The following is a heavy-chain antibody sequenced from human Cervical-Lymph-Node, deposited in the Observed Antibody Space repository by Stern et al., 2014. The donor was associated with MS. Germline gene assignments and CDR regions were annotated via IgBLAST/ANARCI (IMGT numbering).Heavy chain of an antibody. Sequence: QVQLEESGGGVVQPGRSLRLSCAASGFTFSSYGMHWVRQAPGKGLEWVAVISYDGSNKYYADSVKGRFTISRDNSKNTLYLQMNSLRAEDTAVYYCALAVAGYYYGMDVWGQGTTVTVSS. J-gene: IGHJ6*02. CDR1: GFTFSSYG. V-gene: IGHV3-30*03. D-gene: IGHD6-19*01. CDR2: ISYDGSNK. CDR3: ALAVAGYYYGMDV.